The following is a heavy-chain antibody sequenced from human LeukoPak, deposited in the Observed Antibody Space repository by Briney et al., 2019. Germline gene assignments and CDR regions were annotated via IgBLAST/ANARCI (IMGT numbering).Heavy chain of an antibody. V-gene: IGHV3-48*03. Sequence: GGSLRLSCAASGFTFSTYEMNWVRPAPGKGLEWVSYISGSGSNIYYADSVKGRFTISRDNAKSSLYLQMHSLRDEDTAVYYCAREYYSSGWYNWLDPWGQGTLVTVSS. CDR3: AREYYSSGWYNWLDP. D-gene: IGHD6-19*01. CDR2: ISGSGSNI. CDR1: GFTFSTYE. J-gene: IGHJ5*02.